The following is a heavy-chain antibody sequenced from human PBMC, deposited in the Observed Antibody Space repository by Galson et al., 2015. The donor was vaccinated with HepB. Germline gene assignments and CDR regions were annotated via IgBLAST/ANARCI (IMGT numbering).Heavy chain of an antibody. D-gene: IGHD2-2*03. CDR3: ARALDRYNWFDP. J-gene: IGHJ5*02. V-gene: IGHV3-21*01. Sequence: SLRLSCAASGFTFSSYSMNWVRQAPGKGLEWVSSISSSSSYIYYADSVKGRFTISRDNAKNSLYLQMNSLRAEDTAVYYCARALDRYNWFDPWGQGTLVTVSS. CDR1: GFTFSSYS. CDR2: ISSSSSYI.